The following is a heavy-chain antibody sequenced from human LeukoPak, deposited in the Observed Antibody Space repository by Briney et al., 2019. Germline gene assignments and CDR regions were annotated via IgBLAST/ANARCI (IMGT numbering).Heavy chain of an antibody. Sequence: PAETQSLPCTVSGGSISSFHWSWIRQPAGKGLEWIGRFYIGGSTNYNPSLKRRVSLSVDTTKNQYSLKLRSVSAADTGVYYTARDQRLELRVYYYSGMDGSGQGTTVTASS. J-gene: IGHJ6*01. CDR3: ARDQRLELRVYYYSGMDG. CDR2: FYIGGST. CDR1: GGSISSFH. V-gene: IGHV4-4*07. D-gene: IGHD1-7*01.